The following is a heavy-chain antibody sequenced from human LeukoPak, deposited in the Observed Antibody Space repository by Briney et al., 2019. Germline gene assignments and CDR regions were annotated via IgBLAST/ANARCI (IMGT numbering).Heavy chain of an antibody. Sequence: GGSLRLSCAASGFRFTDYSMSWVRQAPGKGLEWVAGLGRSGEYKYYADSVKDRFTISRDNSKDTVSLQMNSLRAEEWAIYFCVKDRPCETCMPMDAWGQGNTVTVSS. CDR2: LGRSGEYK. D-gene: IGHD2-2*01. V-gene: IGHV3-23*01. CDR3: VKDRPCETCMPMDA. CDR1: GFRFTDYS. J-gene: IGHJ6*02.